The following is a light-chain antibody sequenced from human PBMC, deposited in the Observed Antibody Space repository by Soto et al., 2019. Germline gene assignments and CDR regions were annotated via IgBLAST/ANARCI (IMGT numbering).Light chain of an antibody. V-gene: IGKV3-15*01. Sequence: EIVMTQSPATLSVSPGERATLSCRASQSVRSNLAWYQQKPGQAPRLLIYGASTRATGIPARFSGSGSGTEFTLTISSLQSEGFAVYFCQQYDNWLPITFGQGTLLEIK. J-gene: IGKJ5*01. CDR1: QSVRSN. CDR2: GAS. CDR3: QQYDNWLPIT.